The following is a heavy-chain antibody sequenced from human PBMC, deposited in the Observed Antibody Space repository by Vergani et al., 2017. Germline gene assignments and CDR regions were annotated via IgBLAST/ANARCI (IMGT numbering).Heavy chain of an antibody. V-gene: IGHV5-51*01. CDR1: GYSFSDYW. D-gene: IGHD6-25*01. Sequence: EGQLVQSGAEVKKPGESLKISCKGSGYSFSDYWIAWVRQMPGKGLEWMGIIYPGDSDTRYSPSFQGQVTIAVDKSISTAYLQWSSLKASDTAIYYCARRATQRKYFTRWGRGTLVTVSS. CDR3: ARRATQRKYFTR. J-gene: IGHJ2*01. CDR2: IYPGDSDT.